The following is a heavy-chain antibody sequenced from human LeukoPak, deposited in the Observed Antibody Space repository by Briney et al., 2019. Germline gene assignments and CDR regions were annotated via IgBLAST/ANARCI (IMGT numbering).Heavy chain of an antibody. Sequence: PGGSLRLSCAASGFTVSSNYMSWVRQAPGKGLEWVSVIYSGGSTYYADSVKGRFTISRDNSKNTLYLQMNSLRAEDTAVYYCARASVLVSWSMDYWGQGTLVTVSS. CDR3: ARASVLVSWSMDY. CDR1: GFTVSSNY. D-gene: IGHD6-13*01. V-gene: IGHV3-66*02. J-gene: IGHJ4*02. CDR2: IYSGGST.